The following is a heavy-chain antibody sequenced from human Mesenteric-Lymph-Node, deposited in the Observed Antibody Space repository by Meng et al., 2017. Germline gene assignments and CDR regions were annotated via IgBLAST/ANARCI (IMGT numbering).Heavy chain of an antibody. Sequence: SVKVSCKASGFTFTSSAVQWVRQARGQRLEWIGWIVVGSGNTNYAQKFQERVTITRDMSTSTAYMELSSLRSEDTAVYYCAADERGGSRLQWGYYYYGMDVWGQGTTVTVSS. D-gene: IGHD1-26*01. CDR2: IVVGSGNT. V-gene: IGHV1-58*01. CDR1: GFTFTSSA. CDR3: AADERGGSRLQWGYYYYGMDV. J-gene: IGHJ6*02.